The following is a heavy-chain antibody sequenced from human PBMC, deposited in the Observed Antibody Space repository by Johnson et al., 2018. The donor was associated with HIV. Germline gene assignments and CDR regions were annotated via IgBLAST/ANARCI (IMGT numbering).Heavy chain of an antibody. V-gene: IGHV3-33*06. CDR1: GFTFSSYA. D-gene: IGHD6-6*01. J-gene: IGHJ3*02. CDR2: IKQDGSEK. CDR3: AKDLIAARRGCDAFDI. Sequence: VQLVESGGGVVQPGRSLRLSCAASGFTFSSYAMHWVRQAPGKGLEWVANIKQDGSEKYYADSVRGRFTISRDNSKNTPYLQMNSLRAEDTAVYYCAKDLIAARRGCDAFDIWGQGTMVTVSS.